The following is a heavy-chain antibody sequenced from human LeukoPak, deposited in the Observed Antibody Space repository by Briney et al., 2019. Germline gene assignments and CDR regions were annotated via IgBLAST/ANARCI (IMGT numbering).Heavy chain of an antibody. Sequence: GGSLRLSCAASGFTFSSYSMNWVRQAPGKGLEWVSVIYSGGSTYYADSVKGRFTISRDNSKNTLYLQMNSLRAEDTAVYYCASYGVRDAFDIWGQGTMVTVSS. J-gene: IGHJ3*02. CDR3: ASYGVRDAFDI. CDR1: GFTFSSYS. D-gene: IGHD4/OR15-4a*01. V-gene: IGHV3-66*01. CDR2: IYSGGST.